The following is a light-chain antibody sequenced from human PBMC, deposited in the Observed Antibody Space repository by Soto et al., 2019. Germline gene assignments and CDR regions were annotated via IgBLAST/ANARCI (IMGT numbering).Light chain of an antibody. J-gene: IGKJ4*01. V-gene: IGKV1-9*01. CDR3: QQLSSYPRT. Sequence: DIQLTQSPSFLSASVGDRVTITCRSIQCIRSYLAWYHQQPVKAPKLLIYAASTSQSGVPSRFSGSGSGTEFTLTISSLQPEDFATYYCQQLSSYPRTFGGGTKVKIK. CDR2: AAS. CDR1: QCIRSY.